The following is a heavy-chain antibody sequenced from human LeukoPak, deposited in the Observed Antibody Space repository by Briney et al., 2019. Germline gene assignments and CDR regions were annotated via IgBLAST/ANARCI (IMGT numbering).Heavy chain of an antibody. CDR1: GGSISSDDSY. Sequence: SETLSLTCTVSGGSISSDDSYWSWIRQPPGKGLEWIGYIYYSGSTNCNPSVKSRVAMSVDTSKKQFSLKLSSLTAADTAVYYCARGGTAVIAPYAFDIWGQGTMVTVSS. CDR2: IYYSGST. V-gene: IGHV4-61*08. D-gene: IGHD4-23*01. J-gene: IGHJ3*02. CDR3: ARGGTAVIAPYAFDI.